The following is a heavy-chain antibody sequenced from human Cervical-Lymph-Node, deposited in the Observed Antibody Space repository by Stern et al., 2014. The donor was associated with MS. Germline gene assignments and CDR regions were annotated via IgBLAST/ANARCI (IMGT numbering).Heavy chain of an antibody. CDR2: INAGNGNT. CDR1: GYTFTSYA. V-gene: IGHV1-3*01. Sequence: VQLVESGAEVKKPGASVKVSCKSSGYTFTSYAMHWVRQAPGQRLEWMGWINAGNGNTKYSQKFQGRVTITRDTSASTAYMELSSLRSEDTAVYYCARDMGSSWWPDWFDPWGQGTLVTVSS. D-gene: IGHD6-13*01. J-gene: IGHJ5*02. CDR3: ARDMGSSWWPDWFDP.